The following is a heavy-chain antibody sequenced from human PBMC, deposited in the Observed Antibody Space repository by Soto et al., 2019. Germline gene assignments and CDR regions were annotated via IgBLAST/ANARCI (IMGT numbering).Heavy chain of an antibody. J-gene: IGHJ6*02. Sequence: RLSCAASGFTFSSYAMSWVRQAPGKGLEWVSAISGSGDSTYYADSVKGRFAISRDNSKNTLYLQMNGLRAEDTAVYYCAKVTKRAAAGRYEYYKYGMDVWGQGTTVTVSS. CDR1: GFTFSSYA. CDR3: AKVTKRAAAGRYEYYKYGMDV. CDR2: ISGSGDST. D-gene: IGHD6-13*01. V-gene: IGHV3-23*01.